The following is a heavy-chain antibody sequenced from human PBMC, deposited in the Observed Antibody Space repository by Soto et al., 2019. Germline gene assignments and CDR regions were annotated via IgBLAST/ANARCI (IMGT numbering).Heavy chain of an antibody. CDR3: AKYSGDFPVYNGLNV. CDR1: GFPFDTSA. Sequence: EVRLLESGGGLVQPGGSLRLSCAASGFPFDTSAMIWVRQAPGKGPEWLSLISGGGDLAYYAESVKGRFTSSRDNSKNSLYLQMTFPGVDDTDVYYCAKYSGDFPVYNGLNVWGQGTTVTVSS. D-gene: IGHD1-26*01. J-gene: IGHJ6*02. CDR2: ISGGGDLA. V-gene: IGHV3-23*01.